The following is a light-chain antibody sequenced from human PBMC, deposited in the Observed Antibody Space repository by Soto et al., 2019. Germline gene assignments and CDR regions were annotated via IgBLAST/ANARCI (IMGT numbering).Light chain of an antibody. CDR3: QQYNTYSYT. Sequence: DIQMTQSPSTLSASVGDRVTITCRASQSISSWLAWYQQKPGKAPKLLIYKASSLESGVPSRFSGSGSETEFTLTISSLQPDDFATYYCQQYNTYSYTFGQGTKLEI. CDR2: KAS. J-gene: IGKJ2*01. V-gene: IGKV1-5*03. CDR1: QSISSW.